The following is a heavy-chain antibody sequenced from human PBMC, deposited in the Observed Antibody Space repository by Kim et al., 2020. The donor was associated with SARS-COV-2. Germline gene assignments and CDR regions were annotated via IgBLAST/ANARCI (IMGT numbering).Heavy chain of an antibody. J-gene: IGHJ6*02. D-gene: IGHD1-1*01. Sequence: YPPSLKSRVTISVDTSKNQFSLKLSSVTAADPAVYYCASGNDPYYGMDVWGQGTTVTVSS. V-gene: IGHV4-39*01. CDR3: ASGNDPYYGMDV.